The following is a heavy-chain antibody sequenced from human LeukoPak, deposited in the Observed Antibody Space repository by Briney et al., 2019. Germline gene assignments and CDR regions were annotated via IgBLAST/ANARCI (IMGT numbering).Heavy chain of an antibody. J-gene: IGHJ4*02. V-gene: IGHV3-30-3*01. Sequence: GGSLRLSCAASGFTFSSYAMHWVRQAPGKGLEWVAVISYDGSNKYYADSVKGRFTISRDNSKNTLYLQMNSLRAEDTAVYYCARGAKEWVAGTNGLWGQGTLVTVSS. CDR3: ARGAKEWVAGTNGL. D-gene: IGHD6-19*01. CDR2: ISYDGSNK. CDR1: GFTFSSYA.